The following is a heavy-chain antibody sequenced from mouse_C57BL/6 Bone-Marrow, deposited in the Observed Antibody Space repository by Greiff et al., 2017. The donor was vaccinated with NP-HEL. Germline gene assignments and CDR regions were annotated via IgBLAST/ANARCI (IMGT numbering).Heavy chain of an antibody. CDR2: IYPRSGNT. Sequence: QVQLQQSGAELARPGASVKLSCKASGYTFTSYGISWVKQRTGQGLEWIGEIYPRSGNTYYNEKFKGKATLTADKSSSTAYMELRSLTSEDSAVYFGARRDYYGSSYWYFEVWGTGTTVTVSS. CDR1: GYTFTSYG. J-gene: IGHJ1*03. D-gene: IGHD1-1*01. CDR3: ARRDYYGSSYWYFEV. V-gene: IGHV1-81*01.